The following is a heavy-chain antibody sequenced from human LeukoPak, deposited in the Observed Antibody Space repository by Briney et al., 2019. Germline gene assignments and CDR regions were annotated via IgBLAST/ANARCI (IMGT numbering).Heavy chain of an antibody. Sequence: GGSLRLSCAASGFTFSSYAMHWVRQAPGKGLEWAAVISYDGSNKYYADSVKGRFTISRDNSKNTLYLQMNSLRAEDTAVYYCAREITYGDADYWGQGTLVTVSS. CDR2: ISYDGSNK. J-gene: IGHJ4*02. CDR1: GFTFSSYA. D-gene: IGHD4-17*01. CDR3: AREITYGDADY. V-gene: IGHV3-30-3*01.